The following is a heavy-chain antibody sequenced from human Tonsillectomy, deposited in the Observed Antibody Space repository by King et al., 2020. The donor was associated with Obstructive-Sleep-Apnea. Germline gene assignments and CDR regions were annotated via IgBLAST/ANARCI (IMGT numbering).Heavy chain of an antibody. D-gene: IGHD5-18*01. CDR1: GFTFSSYA. CDR3: AKFVRSGYGFVLGSDYFDY. V-gene: IGHV3-23*04. CDR2: ISGSGGCT. Sequence: VQLVESGGGLVQPGGSLRLSCAASGFTFSSYAMSWVRQAPGKGLEWVSVISGSGGCTYYADSVKGRFTISRDNSKNTLYLQMNSLRAEDTAVYYCAKFVRSGYGFVLGSDYFDYWGQGTLVTVSS. J-gene: IGHJ4*02.